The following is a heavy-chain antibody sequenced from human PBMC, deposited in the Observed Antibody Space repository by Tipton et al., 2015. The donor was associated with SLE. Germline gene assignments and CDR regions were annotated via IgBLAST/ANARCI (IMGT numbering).Heavy chain of an antibody. CDR1: GYTFSGNY. CDR3: VRSATGWYYFDF. V-gene: IGHV1-2*02. J-gene: IGHJ4*01. D-gene: IGHD6-19*01. CDR2: INPRSGGT. Sequence: QLVQSGAEVKKPGASVKVSCKSSGYTFSGNYIHWVRRAPGRGLEGVGWINPRSGGTNYAQKFQGGVTMTRDTSISTAYLELSNLRSDDTAVYYCVRSATGWYYFDFWGHGTLVNVAS.